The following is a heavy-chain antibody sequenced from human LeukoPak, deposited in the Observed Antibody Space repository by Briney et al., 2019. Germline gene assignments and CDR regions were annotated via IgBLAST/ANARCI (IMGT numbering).Heavy chain of an antibody. D-gene: IGHD6-13*01. CDR3: ARGSRQQLVQTSYNGMGV. V-gene: IGHV4-34*01. CDR1: GGSFSGYY. Sequence: PPETLSLTCAVYGGSFSGYYWNWIRQPPGKGLEWIGEINHSGSTTYNPSLKSRVTISIDTSKNQFSLKMRSVTVADTAVYYCARGSRQQLVQTSYNGMGVWGQGTTVTVSS. CDR2: INHSGST. J-gene: IGHJ6*02.